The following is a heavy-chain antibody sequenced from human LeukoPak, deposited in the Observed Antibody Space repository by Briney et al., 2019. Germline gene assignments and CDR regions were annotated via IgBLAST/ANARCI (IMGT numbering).Heavy chain of an antibody. D-gene: IGHD1-14*01. CDR1: GFTFSSYA. Sequence: PGGSLRLSCAASGFTFSSYAMSWVRQAPGKGLKWVSTISGSDGSTYYADSVKGRFTISRDNSKNTLYLQMNSLRAEDTAVYYCAKDFGRNLGGPGYWGRGTLVIVSS. CDR3: AKDFGRNLGGPGY. V-gene: IGHV3-23*01. CDR2: ISGSDGST. J-gene: IGHJ4*02.